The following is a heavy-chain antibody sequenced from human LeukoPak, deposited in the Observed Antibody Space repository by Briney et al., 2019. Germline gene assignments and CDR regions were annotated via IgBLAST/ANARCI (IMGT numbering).Heavy chain of an antibody. CDR1: GDSINSHY. D-gene: IGHD5-12*01. Sequence: PSETLSPTCIVSGDSINSHYWNWIRQPPGKGPEWIGCIHYSGITYYSPSLKSRVAISVDTSKKRFSLKLNSVTAADTAVYYCARDTYDYYFDPWGQGTLVTVSS. CDR3: ARDTYDYYFDP. J-gene: IGHJ5*02. V-gene: IGHV4-59*11. CDR2: IHYSGIT.